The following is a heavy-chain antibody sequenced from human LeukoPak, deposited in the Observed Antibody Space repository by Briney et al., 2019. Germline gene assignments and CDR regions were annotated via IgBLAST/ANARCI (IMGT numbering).Heavy chain of an antibody. CDR3: ARGGDAYDF. V-gene: IGHV1-2*02. CDR1: GYTFTDYY. J-gene: IGHJ3*01. Sequence: GASVQVSCKASGYTFTDYYIHWVRRAPGQGLEWMGWINTYSDNTNYAQEFRGRVTMTRDTSISTAYMEVTRLQSDDTAVYFCARGGDAYDFWGQGTMVTVSS. CDR2: INTYSDNT. D-gene: IGHD3-10*01.